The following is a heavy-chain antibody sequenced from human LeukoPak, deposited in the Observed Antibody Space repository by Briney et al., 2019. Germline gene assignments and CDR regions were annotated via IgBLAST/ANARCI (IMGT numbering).Heavy chain of an antibody. Sequence: GASVKVSCKASGYTFTSYGISWVRQAPGQGLEWMGWISAYNGNTNYAQKLQGRVTMTTDTSTSTAYMELRSLRSDDTAVYYCATHTPCSGGSCYPPTGDYWGQGTLVTVSS. V-gene: IGHV1-18*01. CDR2: ISAYNGNT. CDR3: ATHTPCSGGSCYPPTGDY. J-gene: IGHJ4*02. D-gene: IGHD2-15*01. CDR1: GYTFTSYG.